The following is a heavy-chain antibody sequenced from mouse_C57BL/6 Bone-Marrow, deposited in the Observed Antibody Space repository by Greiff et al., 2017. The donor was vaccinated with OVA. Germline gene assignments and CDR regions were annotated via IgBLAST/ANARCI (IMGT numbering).Heavy chain of an antibody. J-gene: IGHJ2*01. Sequence: QVQLQQPGTELVKPGASVKLSCKASGYTFTSYWMHWVKQRPGQGLEWIGNINPSNGGTNYNEKFKSKATLTVDKSSSTAYRQLSSLTSEDSADYYGARCHYYDSSYNDFDYWGQGTTLTVSS. CDR3: ARCHYYDSSYNDFDY. CDR2: INPSNGGT. V-gene: IGHV1-53*01. CDR1: GYTFTSYW. D-gene: IGHD1-1*01.